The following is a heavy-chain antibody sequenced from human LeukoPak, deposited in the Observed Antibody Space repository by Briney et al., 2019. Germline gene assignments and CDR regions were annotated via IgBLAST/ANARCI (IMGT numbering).Heavy chain of an antibody. CDR2: IRYDGSNK. J-gene: IGHJ4*02. CDR1: GFTFSSYG. CDR3: AKDRGYSGSVFDY. V-gene: IGHV3-30*02. Sequence: GGSLRLSCAASGFTFSSYGMHWVRQAPGKGLEWVAFIRYDGSNKYYADSVKGRFTISRDNSKNTLYLQMNSLGAEDTAVYYCAKDRGYSGSVFDYWGQGTLVTVSS. D-gene: IGHD5-12*01.